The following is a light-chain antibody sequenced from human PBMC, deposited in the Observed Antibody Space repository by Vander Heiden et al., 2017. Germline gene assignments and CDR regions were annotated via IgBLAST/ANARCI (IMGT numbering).Light chain of an antibody. CDR3: CSYAGSHTFVL. CDR2: DVT. V-gene: IGLV2-11*01. Sequence: QSGLTQPRSVSGSPGQTVTISCSGTSSDVGGYNYVSWYQQYPGKAPKLIIYDVTKRPSGVPGCFSGSKSGDTASLTISGLRAEDEAVYSCCSYAGSHTFVLFGGGTKLTVL. CDR1: SSDVGGYNY. J-gene: IGLJ2*01.